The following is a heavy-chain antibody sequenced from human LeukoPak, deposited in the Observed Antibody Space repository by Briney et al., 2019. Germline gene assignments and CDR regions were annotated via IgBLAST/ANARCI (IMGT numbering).Heavy chain of an antibody. Sequence: GGSLRLSCAASGFTFSSHGMNWVRQAQGKGLEWVSGSSSIGGRTYYADSVKGRFTVTRDNSRDTLHLQMNSLRAEDTGVYYCAKDDAWGRFYHWGQGTLVTVSS. D-gene: IGHD3-16*01. J-gene: IGHJ1*01. CDR2: SSSIGGRT. CDR1: GFTFSSHG. V-gene: IGHV3-23*01. CDR3: AKDDAWGRFYH.